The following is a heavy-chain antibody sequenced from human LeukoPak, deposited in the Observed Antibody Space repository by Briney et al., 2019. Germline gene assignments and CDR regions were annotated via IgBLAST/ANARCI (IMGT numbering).Heavy chain of an antibody. V-gene: IGHV3-23*01. J-gene: IGHJ4*02. D-gene: IGHD4-17*01. CDR3: AKVDYGDLYYFDY. Sequence: PGGSLRLSCAASGFTFSSYAMSWVRQAPGRGLEWVSAISGSGGSTYYADSVKGRFTISRDNSKNTLYLQMNSLRAEDTAVDYCAKVDYGDLYYFDYWGQGTLVTVSS. CDR1: GFTFSSYA. CDR2: ISGSGGST.